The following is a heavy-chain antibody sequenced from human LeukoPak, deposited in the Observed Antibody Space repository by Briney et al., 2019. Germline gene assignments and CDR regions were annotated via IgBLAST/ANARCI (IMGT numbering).Heavy chain of an antibody. V-gene: IGHV4-34*01. CDR1: GGSFSGYY. J-gene: IGHJ4*02. D-gene: IGHD2-21*01. CDR2: INHSGST. Sequence: PSETLSLTCAVYGGSFSGYYWSWIRQPPGKGLEWIGEINHSGSTNYNPSLKSRVTISVDTSKNQFSLKLSSVTAADTAVYYCARAPGWSTVVRPFDYWGQGALVTVSS. CDR3: ARAPGWSTVVRPFDY.